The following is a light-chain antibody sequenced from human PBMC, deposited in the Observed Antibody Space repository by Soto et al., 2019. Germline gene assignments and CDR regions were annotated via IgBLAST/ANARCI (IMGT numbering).Light chain of an antibody. Sequence: SYELTQPPSVSVAPGQTARITCGGNNIGSTSVQWYQQKPGQATVLVVYDDSDRPSGIPERFSGSNSGNTATLTISRVEGGDEADYYCQVWDSSSDHPYVFGTGTKVTVL. J-gene: IGLJ1*01. CDR2: DDS. V-gene: IGLV3-21*02. CDR1: NIGSTS. CDR3: QVWDSSSDHPYV.